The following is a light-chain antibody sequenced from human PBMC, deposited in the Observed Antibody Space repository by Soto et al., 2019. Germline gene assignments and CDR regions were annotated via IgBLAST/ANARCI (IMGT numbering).Light chain of an antibody. CDR3: SLYTSSSTFRV. CDR1: SSDVGSYNR. J-gene: IGLJ2*01. CDR2: EVS. Sequence: SALTQPPSVSGSPGQSVTISCTGTSSDVGSYNRVSWYQQPPGTAPKLMIYEVSNRPSGVPDRFSGSKSGNTASLTISGRQAEDEADYYCSLYTSSSTFRVFGGGTKVTVL. V-gene: IGLV2-18*01.